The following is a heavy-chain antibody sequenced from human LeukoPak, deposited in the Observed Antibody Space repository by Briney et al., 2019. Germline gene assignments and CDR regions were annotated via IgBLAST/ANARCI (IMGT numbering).Heavy chain of an antibody. CDR2: IYYSGST. J-gene: IGHJ4*02. CDR1: GGSISSSSYY. CDR3: AKEGGSGWYKYFDY. V-gene: IGHV4-39*07. D-gene: IGHD6-19*01. Sequence: ASETLSLTCTVSGGSISSSSYYWGWIRQPPGKGLEWIGSIYYSGSTYYNPSLKSRVTISVDTSKNQFSLKLSSVTAADTAVYYCAKEGGSGWYKYFDYWGQGTLVTVSS.